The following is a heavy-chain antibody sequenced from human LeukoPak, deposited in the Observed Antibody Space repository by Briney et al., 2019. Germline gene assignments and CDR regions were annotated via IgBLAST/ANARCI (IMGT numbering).Heavy chain of an antibody. CDR2: INPYNGNT. CDR1: CYTFSTFC. V-gene: IGHV1-18*01. D-gene: IGHD3-22*01. J-gene: IGHJ4*02. CDR3: ARGFDSSGYYVPFDY. Sequence: GGSVKVSCKASCYTFSTFCISWVRQAPGQGLEWMGWINPYNGNTNFAPKVQGRVTMTTDTSTSTAYMELRSLRSDDTAVYYCARGFDSSGYYVPFDYWGQGTLVTVSS.